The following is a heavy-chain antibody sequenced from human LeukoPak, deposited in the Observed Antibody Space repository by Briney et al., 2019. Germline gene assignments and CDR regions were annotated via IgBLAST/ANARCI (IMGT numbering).Heavy chain of an antibody. CDR2: ISGSGGST. CDR1: GFTFSSYA. J-gene: IGHJ4*02. V-gene: IGHV3-23*01. Sequence: PGGSLRLSCAASGFTFSSYAMSWVRQAPGKGLEWVSAISGSGGSTYYADSVKGRFTISRDNSKNTLYLQMNSLRAEDTAVYYCAKAHMVRGVIRYFDYWGQGTLVTVPS. CDR3: AKAHMVRGVIRYFDY. D-gene: IGHD3-10*01.